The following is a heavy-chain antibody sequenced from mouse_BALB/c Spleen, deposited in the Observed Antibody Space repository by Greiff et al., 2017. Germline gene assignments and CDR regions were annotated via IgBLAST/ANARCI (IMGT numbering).Heavy chain of an antibody. Sequence: QVQLQQSGAELVRPGTSVKVSCKASGYAFTNYLIEWVKQRPGQGLEWIGVINPGSGGTNYNEKFKGKATLTADKSSSTAYMQLSSLTSDDSAVYFCARSRVIHYYGYKNFDSGAQGPRSPSPQ. J-gene: IGHJ1*01. CDR3: ARSRVIHYYGYKNFDS. D-gene: IGHD1-2*01. CDR2: INPGSGGT. V-gene: IGHV1-54*03. CDR1: GYAFTNYL.